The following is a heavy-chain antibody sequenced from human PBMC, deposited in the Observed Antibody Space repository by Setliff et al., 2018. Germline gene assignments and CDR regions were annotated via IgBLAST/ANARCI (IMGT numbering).Heavy chain of an antibody. CDR1: GGSISSSSYQ. Sequence: SETLSLTCTVSGGSISSSSYQWGWVRQTPGKGLEWIGSIYYSGTAYYNPSLKSRVTISVDTSKNQFSLQVTSVTATDTAVYYCARGSYYDSSGYSPDFFDYWGQGTLVTVSS. J-gene: IGHJ4*02. V-gene: IGHV4-39*01. CDR2: IYYSGTA. D-gene: IGHD3-22*01. CDR3: ARGSYYDSSGYSPDFFDY.